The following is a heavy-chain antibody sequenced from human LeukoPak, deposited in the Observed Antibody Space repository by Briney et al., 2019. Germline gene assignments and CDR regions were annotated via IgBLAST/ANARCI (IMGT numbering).Heavy chain of an antibody. CDR2: SSTSGSIT. CDR3: ASDFSDVRGNIFDS. Sequence: GGSLRLSCAASGFTFSDYYMSWIRQAPGKGLQWLAYSSTSGSITYYADSVKGRFTISRDNAKNSVYQQMNSLRAEDTAVYYCASDFSDVRGNIFDSWGQGTLVTVSS. V-gene: IGHV3-11*04. J-gene: IGHJ4*02. D-gene: IGHD3-10*02. CDR1: GFTFSDYY.